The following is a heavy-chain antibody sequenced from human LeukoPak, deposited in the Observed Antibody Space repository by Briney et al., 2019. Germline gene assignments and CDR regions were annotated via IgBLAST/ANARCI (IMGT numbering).Heavy chain of an antibody. V-gene: IGHV3-30*02. J-gene: IGHJ4*02. D-gene: IGHD3-10*01. CDR1: RFTFSSYG. Sequence: GGSLRLSCAASRFTFSSYGMHWVRQAPGKGLEWVTFIQYDGSNKYYADSVKGRFTISRDNSKNTVYLQMNSLRTEDTAVYYCARSLTMVRAYDYWGQGTLVTVSS. CDR3: ARSLTMVRAYDY. CDR2: IQYDGSNK.